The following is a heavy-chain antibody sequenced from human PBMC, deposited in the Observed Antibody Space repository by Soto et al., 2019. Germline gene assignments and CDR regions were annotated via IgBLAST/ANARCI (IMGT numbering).Heavy chain of an antibody. D-gene: IGHD3-9*01. CDR3: ARPPHYDILTGPDV. J-gene: IGHJ6*02. CDR1: GGSISSSSYY. V-gene: IGHV4-39*01. CDR2: IYYSGST. Sequence: ASETLSLTCTVSGGSISSSSYYWGWIRQPPGKGLEWIGSIYYSGSTYYNPSLKSRVTISVDTSKNQFSLKLSSVTAADTAVYYCARPPHYDILTGPDVWGQGTTVTVSS.